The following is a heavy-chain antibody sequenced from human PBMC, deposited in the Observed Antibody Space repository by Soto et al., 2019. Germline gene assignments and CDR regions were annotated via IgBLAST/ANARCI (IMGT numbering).Heavy chain of an antibody. CDR1: GGSISSGGYS. Sequence: LSLTCAVSGGSISSGGYSWSWIRQPPGKGLEWIGYIYHSGSTYYNPSLKSRVTISVDRSKNQFSLKLSSVTAADTAVYYCARESESGAFDIWGQGTMITVS. V-gene: IGHV4-30-2*01. J-gene: IGHJ3*02. CDR2: IYHSGST. CDR3: ARESESGAFDI.